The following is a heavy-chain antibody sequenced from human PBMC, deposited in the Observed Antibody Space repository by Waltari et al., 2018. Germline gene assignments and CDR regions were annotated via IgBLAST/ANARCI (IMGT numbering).Heavy chain of an antibody. CDR3: TRDNWGTSDY. D-gene: IGHD7-27*01. CDR2: INPAGSAT. CDR1: GFSFSGFW. Sequence: EVQLVESGGGLVQPGGSLRLSCAASGFSFSGFWMHWVRQAPGKGLEVVSRINPAGSATPYADSVRGRFTISRDNAQNTLHLQMNSLRVEDTAMYYCTRDNWGTSDYWGQGTLVTVSS. V-gene: IGHV3-74*01. J-gene: IGHJ4*02.